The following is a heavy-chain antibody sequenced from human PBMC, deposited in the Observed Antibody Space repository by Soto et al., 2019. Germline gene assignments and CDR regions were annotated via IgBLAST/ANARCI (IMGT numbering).Heavy chain of an antibody. D-gene: IGHD1-26*01. CDR3: AKDRRIVGATTAFDY. CDR1: GFTFSSYG. Sequence: QVQLVESGGGVVQPGRSLRLSCAASGFTFSSYGMHWVRQAPGKGLEWVAVISYDGSNKYYADSVKGRFTISRDNSKNTLYLQMNSLRAEDTAVYYCAKDRRIVGATTAFDYWGQGTLVTVSS. V-gene: IGHV3-30*18. CDR2: ISYDGSNK. J-gene: IGHJ4*02.